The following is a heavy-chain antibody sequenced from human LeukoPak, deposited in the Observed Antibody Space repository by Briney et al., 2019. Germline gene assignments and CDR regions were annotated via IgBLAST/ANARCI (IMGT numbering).Heavy chain of an antibody. CDR1: GFIFSSAW. D-gene: IGHD2-2*01. J-gene: IGHJ4*02. CDR2: IKNKTGGGTT. V-gene: IGHV3-15*01. CDR3: ARGFCSSTSCYQGPFDF. Sequence: PGGSLRLSCAASGFIFSSAWMTWVRQAPGKGLEWVGHIKNKTGGGTTDYAAPVKGRFIISSDDSKNTLYLQINSLRTEDTAVYYCARGFCSSTSCYQGPFDFWGQGTLVTVSS.